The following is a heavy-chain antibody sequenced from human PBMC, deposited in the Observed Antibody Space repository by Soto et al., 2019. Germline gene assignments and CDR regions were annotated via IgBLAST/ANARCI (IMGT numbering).Heavy chain of an antibody. J-gene: IGHJ4*02. CDR2: IYYSGGT. CDR3: AKINRQYYDYVSGTYRSPFDS. Sequence: PETLSLACTVPGASISRSSYYSGWILQPPGKGLELIATIYYSGGTYYNPSLKSRFSIAHDTSKNQFSLRLSSVTAADTAIYYCAKINRQYYDYVSGTYRSPFDSWGQGTLVTVSS. D-gene: IGHD3-16*02. CDR1: GASISRSSYY. V-gene: IGHV4-39*01.